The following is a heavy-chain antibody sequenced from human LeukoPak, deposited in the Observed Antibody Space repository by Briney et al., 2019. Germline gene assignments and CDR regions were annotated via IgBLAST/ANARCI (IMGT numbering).Heavy chain of an antibody. CDR1: GFTFSGSA. V-gene: IGHV3-23*01. CDR2: ISGSGGST. D-gene: IGHD1-26*01. CDR3: ARSQLLPSGSYSAGAFDI. J-gene: IGHJ3*02. Sequence: GGSLRLSCAASGFTFSGSAMHWVRQAPGKGLEWVSGISGSGGSTYYADSVKGRFTISRDSSKNSLDLQMNSLRAEDTAVYYCARSQLLPSGSYSAGAFDIWGQGTMVTVSS.